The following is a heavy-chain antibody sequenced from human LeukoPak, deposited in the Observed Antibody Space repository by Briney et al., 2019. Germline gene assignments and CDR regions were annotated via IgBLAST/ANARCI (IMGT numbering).Heavy chain of an antibody. V-gene: IGHV1-8*03. Sequence: ASVKVSCKASGYTFTSYDINWMRQATGQGPEWMGWMNPNSGNTGYAQKFQGRVTITRNTSISTAYMELSSPRSEDTAVYYCARGHIITIFGVVIHTSFDYWGQGTLVTVSS. CDR2: MNPNSGNT. J-gene: IGHJ4*02. CDR1: GYTFTSYD. D-gene: IGHD3-3*01. CDR3: ARGHIITIFGVVIHTSFDY.